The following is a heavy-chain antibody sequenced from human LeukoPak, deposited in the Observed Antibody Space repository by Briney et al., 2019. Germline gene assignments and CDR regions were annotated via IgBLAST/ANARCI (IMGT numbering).Heavy chain of an antibody. Sequence: SETLSLTCTVSGGSISSHYWSWIRQPPGKGLEWIGYIYDSGSTNYNPSLKSRVTISLDTSKNQFSLKLSSVTAADTAVYYCAREVLRSGWYGGEFDYWGQGTLVTVST. D-gene: IGHD6-19*01. J-gene: IGHJ4*02. CDR3: AREVLRSGWYGGEFDY. V-gene: IGHV4-59*11. CDR1: GGSISSHY. CDR2: IYDSGST.